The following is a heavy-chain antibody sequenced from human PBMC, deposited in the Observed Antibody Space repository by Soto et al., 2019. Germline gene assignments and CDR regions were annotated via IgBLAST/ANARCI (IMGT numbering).Heavy chain of an antibody. CDR3: ARDHYYDSSGYSPAWFDP. Sequence: ASVKVSCKASGYTFTSYDINWVRQATGQGLEWMGWMNPNSGNTGYAQKFQGRVTMTRNTSISTAYMELSSLRSEDTAVYYCARDHYYDSSGYSPAWFDPWGQGTLVTVSS. J-gene: IGHJ5*02. CDR2: MNPNSGNT. CDR1: GYTFTSYD. D-gene: IGHD3-22*01. V-gene: IGHV1-8*01.